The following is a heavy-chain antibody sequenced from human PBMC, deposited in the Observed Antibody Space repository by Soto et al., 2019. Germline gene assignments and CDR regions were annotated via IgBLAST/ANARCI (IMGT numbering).Heavy chain of an antibody. J-gene: IGHJ4*02. CDR3: ARYSVATIRFFDY. CDR2: IHHTGTA. CDR1: GDSITDYY. Sequence: QVQLQESGPGLVKPSETLSLTCTVSGDSITDYYWSWIRESPGKGLEWIAYIHHTGTANYNPSLKSRVTISVDTSKSQFSLRLCSVTAADTAVYFCARYSVATIRFFDYWGQGTLVTVSS. D-gene: IGHD5-12*01. V-gene: IGHV4-59*01.